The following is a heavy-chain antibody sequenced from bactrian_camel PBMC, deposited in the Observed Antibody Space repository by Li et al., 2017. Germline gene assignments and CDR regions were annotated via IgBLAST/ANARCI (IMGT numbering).Heavy chain of an antibody. J-gene: IGHJ4*01. CDR2: IYPGADGRSTT. D-gene: IGHD6*01. V-gene: IGHV3S40*01. CDR1: YTRRPIY. CDR3: AAGPRFEGPMVAGKFHY. Sequence: VQLVESGGGSVQAGGSLRLSRSYTRRPIYVTWFRQGPGNGREGVAGIYPGADGRSTTTYADSVKGRFTVSLDSGKNTVYLQMNNLKAEDTGIYYCAAGPRFEGPMVAGKFHYWGLGTQVTVS.